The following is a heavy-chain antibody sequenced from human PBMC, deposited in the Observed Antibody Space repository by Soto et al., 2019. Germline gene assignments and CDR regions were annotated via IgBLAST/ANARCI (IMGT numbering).Heavy chain of an antibody. V-gene: IGHV3-23*01. Sequence: PGRSLRLSCAASGFTFSIYAMSWVRQAPGKGLEWVSTIGGSGGGTTYADFVRGRFTISRDNSKNTLYLQMSSLRAEDTAVYYCARFHCKSSSCYSVAAFDIRRQVTVGTGS. J-gene: IGHJ3*02. CDR2: IGGSGGGT. CDR1: GFTFSIYA. CDR3: ARFHCKSSSCYSVAAFDI. D-gene: IGHD2-2*01.